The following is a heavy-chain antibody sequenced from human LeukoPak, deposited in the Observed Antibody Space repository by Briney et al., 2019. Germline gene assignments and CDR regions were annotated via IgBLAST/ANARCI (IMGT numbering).Heavy chain of an antibody. V-gene: IGHV4-59*01. Sequence: SETLSLTCTVSGGSISSYYWSWIRQPPGTGLEWIGYIYYSGSTNYNPSLKGRVTISVDTSKNQFSLKLSSVTAADTAVYYCARDSHDICSGGSCYSHYYYYMDVWGKGTTVTVSS. CDR3: ARDSHDICSGGSCYSHYYYYMDV. J-gene: IGHJ6*03. CDR2: IYYSGST. CDR1: GGSISSYY. D-gene: IGHD2-15*01.